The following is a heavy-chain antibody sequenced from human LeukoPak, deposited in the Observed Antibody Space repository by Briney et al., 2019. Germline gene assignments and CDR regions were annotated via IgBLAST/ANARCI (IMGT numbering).Heavy chain of an antibody. D-gene: IGHD3-16*01. V-gene: IGHV1-2*02. CDR2: INPNSGDT. Sequence: ASVNVSCKASGYTFTAHYIHWVRQAPGQGLEWLGWINPNSGDTNYAQRFQGRVTMTTDTSTTTAHMELRSLTSDDTAIYYCARHGGIGPKRDYFDYWGPGTLVAVSS. CDR3: ARHGGIGPKRDYFDY. CDR1: GYTFTAHY. J-gene: IGHJ4*02.